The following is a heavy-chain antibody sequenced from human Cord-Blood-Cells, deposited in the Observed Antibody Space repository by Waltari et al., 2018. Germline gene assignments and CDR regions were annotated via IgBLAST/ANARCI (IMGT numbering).Heavy chain of an antibody. D-gene: IGHD3-10*01. CDR3: ARRKTMVRGVIIFLFDY. J-gene: IGHJ4*02. CDR2: INHSGST. V-gene: IGHV4-34*01. Sequence: QVQLQQWGAGLLKPSETLSLTCAVYGGSFSGYYWSWIRQPPGKGLGWIGEINHSGSTHYNPSLKSRVTISVDASKNQFSLKLSSVTAADTAVYYCARRKTMVRGVIIFLFDYWGQGTLVTVSS. CDR1: GGSFSGYY.